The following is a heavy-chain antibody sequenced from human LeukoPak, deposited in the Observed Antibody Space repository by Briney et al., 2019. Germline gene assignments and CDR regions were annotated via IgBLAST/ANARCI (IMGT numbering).Heavy chain of an antibody. CDR2: IIPIFGTA. D-gene: IGHD3-22*01. CDR3: ARDGWYYYDSSGYYY. V-gene: IGHV1-69*05. CDR1: GGTFSSYA. J-gene: IGHJ4*02. Sequence: EASVKVSCKASGGTFSSYAISWVRQAPRQGLEWMGGIIPIFGTANYAQKFQGRVTITTDESTSTAYMELSSLRSEDTAVYYCARDGWYYYDSSGYYYWGQGTLVTVSS.